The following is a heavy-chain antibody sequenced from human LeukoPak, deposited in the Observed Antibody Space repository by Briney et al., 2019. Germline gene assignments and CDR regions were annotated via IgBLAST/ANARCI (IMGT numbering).Heavy chain of an antibody. Sequence: PGGSLRLSRAASGFTLSNYAMMWVRPAPGKKLEWVSSITGSGDGTYYADSVRGRFTISRDNSENTLYLQLNSLRAEDTAVYFCVKGFVHPTYYFDYWGQGTLVTVSS. CDR1: GFTLSNYA. CDR2: ITGSGDGT. J-gene: IGHJ4*02. V-gene: IGHV3-23*01. D-gene: IGHD3-10*01. CDR3: VKGFVHPTYYFDY.